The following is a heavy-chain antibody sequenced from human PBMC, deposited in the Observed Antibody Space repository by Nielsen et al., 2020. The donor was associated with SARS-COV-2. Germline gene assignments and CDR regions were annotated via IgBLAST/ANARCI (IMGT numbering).Heavy chain of an antibody. J-gene: IGHJ4*02. CDR3: AKAELGIAAAGLDY. V-gene: IGHV3-9*01. Sequence: SLKISCAASGFTFDDYAMHWVRQAPGKGLEWVSGISWNSGSIGYADSVKGRFTISRDNAKNSLYLQMNSLRAEDTALYYCAKAELGIAAAGLDYWGQGTLVTVFS. CDR2: ISWNSGSI. CDR1: GFTFDDYA. D-gene: IGHD6-13*01.